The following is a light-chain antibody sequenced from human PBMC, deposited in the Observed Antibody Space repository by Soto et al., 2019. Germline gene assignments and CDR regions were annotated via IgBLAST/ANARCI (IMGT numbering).Light chain of an antibody. V-gene: IGKV3-20*01. CDR3: QQYGSSALT. CDR2: GAS. Sequence: EIVLTQSPGTLSLSPRERATLSCRASQSVSSSHLAWYQQKPGQAPRLLIYGASSRATGIPDRFSGSGSGTDFTLAISTLEPEDFAVYYCQQYGSSALTFGGGTKVEIK. J-gene: IGKJ4*01. CDR1: QSVSSSH.